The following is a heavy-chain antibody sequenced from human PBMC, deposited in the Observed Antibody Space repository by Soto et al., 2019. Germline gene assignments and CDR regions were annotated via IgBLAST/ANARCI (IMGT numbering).Heavy chain of an antibody. CDR2: AYYRSQWYI. CDR1: GDSISSNTAA. D-gene: IGHD1-1*01. J-gene: IGHJ6*02. V-gene: IGHV6-1*01. CDR3: AREFEETSLDV. Sequence: SQTLSLTCAISGDSISSNTAAWNWIRQSPSRGLEWLGRAYYRSQWYIDFASSVKSRLTINPDTSKNQISLHLKSVTPEDTAIYYCAREFEETSLDVWRPGTTVTVSS.